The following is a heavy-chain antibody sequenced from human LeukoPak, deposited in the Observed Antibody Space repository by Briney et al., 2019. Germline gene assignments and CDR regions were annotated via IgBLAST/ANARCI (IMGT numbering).Heavy chain of an antibody. V-gene: IGHV3-9*01. CDR2: ISWNSGSI. J-gene: IGHJ4*02. CDR3: AKDNRRHYTSGPNPDSLH. D-gene: IGHD6-19*01. CDR1: GVIFNNYA. Sequence: GGSLRLPCAGSGVIFNNYAMHWVRQPPGKGLEWVSGISWNSGSIDYADSVKGRFTISRDNAKNSLYLQMNSLRVEDTAFYYCAKDNRRHYTSGPNPDSLHWGQGALVTVSS.